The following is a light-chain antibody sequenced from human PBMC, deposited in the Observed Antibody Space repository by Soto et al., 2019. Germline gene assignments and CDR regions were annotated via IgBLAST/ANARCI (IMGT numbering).Light chain of an antibody. J-gene: IGLJ7*01. CDR1: SGHSRYD. Sequence: QPVLTQSPSASASLGASVKLTCTLSSGHSRYDIAWHQKQPDKGPRFLMRLNSGGSHTKGDGVPDRFSGSSSGSDRYLLISNLQYEDEAAYYCQTWGTAIRAVFGGGTQLTVL. CDR3: QTWGTAIRAV. CDR2: LNSGGSH. V-gene: IGLV4-69*01.